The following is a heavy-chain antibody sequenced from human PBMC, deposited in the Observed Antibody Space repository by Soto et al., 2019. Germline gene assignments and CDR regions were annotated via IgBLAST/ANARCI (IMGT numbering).Heavy chain of an antibody. V-gene: IGHV4-59*08. Sequence: SETLSLTCPVPGGSISSYYWSWIRQPPGKGLDWIGYIYYSGSTNYNPSLKSRVTISVDTSKNQFSLKLSSVTAADTAVYYCARSYSSSWYWVFDYWGQGTLVTVSS. D-gene: IGHD6-13*01. CDR1: GGSISSYY. J-gene: IGHJ4*02. CDR3: ARSYSSSWYWVFDY. CDR2: IYYSGST.